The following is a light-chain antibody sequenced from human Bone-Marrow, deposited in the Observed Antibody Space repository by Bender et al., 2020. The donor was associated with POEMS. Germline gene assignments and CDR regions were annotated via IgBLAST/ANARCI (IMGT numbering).Light chain of an antibody. V-gene: IGLV1-44*01. CDR1: SSNIGAHA. CDR2: SSH. CDR3: ATWDDSLDGPV. J-gene: IGLJ2*01. Sequence: QSVLTQPPSASGTPGQRVTISCSGGSSNIGAHAVNWYQHLPGTAPKLLIYSSHRRPSEVPDRFSSSRSGTSASLAISGLQSEDEAEYYCATWDDSLDGPVFGGGTKLTVL.